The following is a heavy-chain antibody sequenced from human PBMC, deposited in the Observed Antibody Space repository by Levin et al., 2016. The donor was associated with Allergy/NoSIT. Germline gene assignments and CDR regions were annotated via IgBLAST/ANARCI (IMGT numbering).Heavy chain of an antibody. CDR3: AAHHLAAAGLYPNWFDP. V-gene: IGHV3-21*01. J-gene: IGHJ5*02. D-gene: IGHD6-13*01. CDR1: GFTFSSYS. Sequence: GESLKISCAASGFTFSSYSMNWVRQAPGKGLEWVSSISSSSSYIYYADSVKGRFTISRDNAKNSLYLQMNSLRAEDTAAYYCAAHHLAAAGLYPNWFDPWGQGTLVTVSS. CDR2: ISSSSSYI.